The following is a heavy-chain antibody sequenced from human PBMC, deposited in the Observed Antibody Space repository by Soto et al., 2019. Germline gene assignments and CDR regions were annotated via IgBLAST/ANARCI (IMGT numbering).Heavy chain of an antibody. CDR1: CGSVSSGGYY. D-gene: IGHD6-6*01. CDR2: NHYSGST. V-gene: IGHV4-61*08. CDR3: ARVDVRVSARRFFDY. J-gene: IGHJ4*02. Sequence: PSETLSLTCTVSCGSVSSGGYYWSWIRQPPGKGLEWIGYNHYSGSTDYNPSLKSRVTISIDTSKNQFSLKLSSVTAADTAVYYCARVDVRVSARRFFDYWGQGALVTVSS.